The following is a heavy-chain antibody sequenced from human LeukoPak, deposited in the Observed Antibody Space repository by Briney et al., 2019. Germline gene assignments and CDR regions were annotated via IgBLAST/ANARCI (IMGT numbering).Heavy chain of an antibody. CDR3: ARQSGQLVNY. D-gene: IGHD6-6*01. CDR2: VSDSGST. Sequence: PSGTLSLTCTVSGASISSYYWSWIRQPPGKGLEWIGYVSDSGSTNYNPSLKSLVTISVDTSKNQFSLKLSSVTAADTAVYYCARQSGQLVNYWGQGILVTVSS. V-gene: IGHV4-59*08. CDR1: GASISSYY. J-gene: IGHJ4*02.